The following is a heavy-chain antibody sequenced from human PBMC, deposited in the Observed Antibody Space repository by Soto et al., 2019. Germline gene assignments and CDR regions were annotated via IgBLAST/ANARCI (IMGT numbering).Heavy chain of an antibody. Sequence: QVQLVESGGGLVKPGGSLRLSCAASGFTFSDYYMSWIRQAPGKGLEWVSYISSSGSTIYYEDSVKGRFTISRDNAKNSLYLQMNSLRDEDTAEYYSARDVGRYCSGGSCYGHYYYYYCMDVWGQGTTVTVSS. CDR1: GFTFSDYY. J-gene: IGHJ6*02. D-gene: IGHD2-15*01. V-gene: IGHV3-11*01. CDR3: ARDVGRYCSGGSCYGHYYYYYCMDV. CDR2: ISSSGSTI.